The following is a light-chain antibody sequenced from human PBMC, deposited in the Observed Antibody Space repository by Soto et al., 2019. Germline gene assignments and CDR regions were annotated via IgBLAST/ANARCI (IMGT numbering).Light chain of an antibody. J-gene: IGLJ2*01. CDR2: GNS. V-gene: IGLV1-40*01. CDR3: QSYDSSLSRV. CDR1: SSNIGAGYD. Sequence: QSVLTQPPSVSGAPGQRVTISCTASSSNIGAGYDVHWYQQLPGTAPKLLIYGNSNRPSGVPDRFSGSNSGTSASLAITGLQAEDEADYYCQSYDSSLSRVFGGGTKLTVL.